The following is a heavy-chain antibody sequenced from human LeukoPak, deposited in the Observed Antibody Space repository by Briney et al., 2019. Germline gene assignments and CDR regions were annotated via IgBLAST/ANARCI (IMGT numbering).Heavy chain of an antibody. J-gene: IGHJ4*02. Sequence: ASVKVSCKASGYTFTGYYMHWVRQAPGQGLEWMGRINPNSGGTNYAQKFQGRVTMTRDTSISTAYMELSRLRSDDTAVYYCARSYGDYATDYFDYWGQGTLVIVSS. CDR2: INPNSGGT. CDR3: ARSYGDYATDYFDY. CDR1: GYTFTGYY. D-gene: IGHD4-17*01. V-gene: IGHV1-2*06.